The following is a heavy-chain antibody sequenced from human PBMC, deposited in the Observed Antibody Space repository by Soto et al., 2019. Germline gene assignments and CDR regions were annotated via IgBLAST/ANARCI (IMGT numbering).Heavy chain of an antibody. CDR3: ATHGYFSGGSCYGRRYYYMDV. J-gene: IGHJ6*03. CDR2: ISAYNGNT. V-gene: IGHV1-18*01. CDR1: GYTFTSYG. Sequence: GASVKVSCKASGYTFTSYGISWVRQAPGQGLERMGWISAYNGNTNYAQKLQGRVTMTTDTSTSTAYMELRSLRSDDTAVYYCATHGYFSGGSCYGRRYYYMDVWGKGTTVTVSS. D-gene: IGHD2-15*01.